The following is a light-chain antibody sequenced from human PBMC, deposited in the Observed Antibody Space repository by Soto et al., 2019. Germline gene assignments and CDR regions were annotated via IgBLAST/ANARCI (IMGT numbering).Light chain of an antibody. CDR3: SSYTTSSTLA. J-gene: IGLJ2*01. CDR2: EVN. V-gene: IGLV2-14*01. Sequence: QSALTQPASVSGSPGQSITIYCTGTSSDVGGYNFVSWYQQHPGKAPKLMIYEVNNRPSGVSNRFSGSKSGNTASLTISGLQAEDEADYYCSSYTTSSTLAFGGGTKLTVL. CDR1: SSDVGGYNF.